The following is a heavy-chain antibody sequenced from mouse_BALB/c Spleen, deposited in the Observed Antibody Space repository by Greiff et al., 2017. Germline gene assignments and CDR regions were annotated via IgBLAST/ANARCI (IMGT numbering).Heavy chain of an antibody. J-gene: IGHJ3*01. V-gene: IGHV1S81*02. D-gene: IGHD1-2*01. CDR3: ARSNYGYAWFAY. Sequence: VQLQQPGAELVKPGASVKLSCKASGYTFTSYWMHWVKQRPGQGLEWIGEINPSNGRTNYNEKFKSKATLTVDKSSSTAYMQLSSLTSEDSAVYYCARSNYGYAWFAYWGQGTLVTVSA. CDR2: INPSNGRT. CDR1: GYTFTSYW.